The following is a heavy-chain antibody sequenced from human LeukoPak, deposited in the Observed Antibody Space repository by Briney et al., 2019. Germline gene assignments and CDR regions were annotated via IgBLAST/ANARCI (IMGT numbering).Heavy chain of an antibody. Sequence: PGGSLRLSCAASGFTFSSYGMHWVRQAPGKGLEWVAVIWYDGSNKYYADSVKGRFTISRDNSKNTLYLQMNSLRAEDTAVYYCARESPSPWAFDIWGQGTMVTVSS. CDR2: IWYDGSNK. J-gene: IGHJ3*02. V-gene: IGHV3-33*01. CDR3: ARESPSPWAFDI. CDR1: GFTFSSYG.